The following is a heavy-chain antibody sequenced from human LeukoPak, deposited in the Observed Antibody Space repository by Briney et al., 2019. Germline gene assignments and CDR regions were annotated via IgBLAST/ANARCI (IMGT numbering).Heavy chain of an antibody. Sequence: PGGSLRLSCAASGFTFSSYAMSWVRQAPGKGLEWVSVIYSVGSTYYADSVKGRFTISRDNFKNTLYLQMSSLTAEDTAVYYCARGWYSDPFDIWGQGTMVTVSS. J-gene: IGHJ3*02. V-gene: IGHV3-23*03. CDR3: ARGWYSDPFDI. D-gene: IGHD2-21*01. CDR2: IYSVGST. CDR1: GFTFSSYA.